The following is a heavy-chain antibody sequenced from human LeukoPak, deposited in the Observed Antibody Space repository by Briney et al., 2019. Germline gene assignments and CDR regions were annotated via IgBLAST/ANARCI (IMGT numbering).Heavy chain of an antibody. Sequence: GGSLRLSCAASGFTFSSYAMHWVRQAPGKGLEWVSYISSSSSTIYYADSVKGRFTISRDNAKNSLYLQMNSLRAEDTAVYYCGCKSCSSTPDAFDIWGQGTMVTVSS. V-gene: IGHV3-48*01. CDR2: ISSSSSTI. CDR1: GFTFSSYA. D-gene: IGHD2-2*01. CDR3: GCKSCSSTPDAFDI. J-gene: IGHJ3*02.